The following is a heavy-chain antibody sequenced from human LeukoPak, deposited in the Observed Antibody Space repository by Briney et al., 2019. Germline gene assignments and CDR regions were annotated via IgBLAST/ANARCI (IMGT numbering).Heavy chain of an antibody. D-gene: IGHD3-22*01. CDR3: TRVNYYDSSSFYYGYFDY. CDR2: IRSKAYGGRP. V-gene: IGHV3-49*04. J-gene: IGHJ4*02. CDR1: GFTFGNHA. Sequence: GRSLRLSCTASGFTFGNHAMSWVRQAPGKGLEGVGFIRSKAYGGRPDYAASVQGRFTITRDDSESIAYLQMNSLKTEDTGVYYCTRVNYYDSSSFYYGYFDYWGQGTLVTVSS.